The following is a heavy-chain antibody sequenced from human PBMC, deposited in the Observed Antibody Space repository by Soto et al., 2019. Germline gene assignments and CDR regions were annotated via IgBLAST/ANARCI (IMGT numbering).Heavy chain of an antibody. CDR2: IYYSGST. J-gene: IGHJ4*02. CDR3: ARQHYYDSSGYYTWN. CDR1: GGSISSYY. Sequence: TSETLSLTCTVSGGSISSYYWSWIRQPPGKGLEWIGYIYYSGSTNYNPSLKSRVTISVDTSKNQFSLKLSSVTAADTAVYYCARQHYYDSSGYYTWNWGQGTLVTVSS. V-gene: IGHV4-59*08. D-gene: IGHD3-22*01.